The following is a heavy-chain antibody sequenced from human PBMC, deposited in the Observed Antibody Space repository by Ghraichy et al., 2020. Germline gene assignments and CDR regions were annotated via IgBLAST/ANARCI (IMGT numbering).Heavy chain of an antibody. CDR1: GDSVSSGAYY. CDR3: ARMPWYSTKSRADYYYGLAA. V-gene: IGHV4-61*03. Sequence: SETLSLTCTVSGDSVSSGAYYWSWIRQPPGKGLDWIGNIYFAMNTNYNPSLKSRLTISTDTSKNHLSLTLKSVTTADTGVYYCARMPWYSTKSRADYYYGLAAWGQGTRVTVAS. D-gene: IGHD1-26*01. CDR2: IYFAMNT. J-gene: IGHJ6*02.